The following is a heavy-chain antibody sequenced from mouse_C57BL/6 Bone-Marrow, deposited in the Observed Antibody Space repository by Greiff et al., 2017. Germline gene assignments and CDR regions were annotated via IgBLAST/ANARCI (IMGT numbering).Heavy chain of an antibody. CDR3: ARRITTVVGYFDV. CDR1: GYTFTNYW. CDR2: IYPGGGYT. J-gene: IGHJ1*03. D-gene: IGHD1-1*01. V-gene: IGHV1-63*01. Sequence: QVQLQPSGAELVRPGTSVKMSCKASGYTFTNYWIGWAKQRPGHGLEWIGDIYPGGGYTNYNEKFKGKATLTADKSSSTAYMQFSSLTSEDSAIYYCARRITTVVGYFDVWGTGTTVTVSS.